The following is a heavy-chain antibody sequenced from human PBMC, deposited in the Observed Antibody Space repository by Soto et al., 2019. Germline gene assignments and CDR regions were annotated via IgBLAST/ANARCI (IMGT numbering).Heavy chain of an antibody. CDR2: LYGDSRT. CDR3: ARSLVAAYFDS. CDR1: GITVSSNY. V-gene: IGHV3-66*01. D-gene: IGHD6-25*01. J-gene: IGHJ5*01. Sequence: EVQLVQSGGGLVQSGGSLTLSCAASGITVSSNYMSWLRQAPGKRLEWVSVLYGDSRTNYADSVKGRFSISRDNFKNTRHPQMNSLRAEDTAVYYCARSLVAAYFDSWGQGGLVTVSS.